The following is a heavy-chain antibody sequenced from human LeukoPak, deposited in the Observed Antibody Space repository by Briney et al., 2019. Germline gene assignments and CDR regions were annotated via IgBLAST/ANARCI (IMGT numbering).Heavy chain of an antibody. CDR3: AREGYYGSGSPKGMDV. CDR1: GYTFTSYA. J-gene: IGHJ6*04. Sequence: ASVKVSCKASGYTFTSYAMHWVRQAPGQRLEWMGWINAGNGNTKYSQKFQGRVTITRDTSASTAYMELSSLRSEDTAVYCCAREGYYGSGSPKGMDVWGKGTTVTVSS. V-gene: IGHV1-3*01. CDR2: INAGNGNT. D-gene: IGHD3-10*01.